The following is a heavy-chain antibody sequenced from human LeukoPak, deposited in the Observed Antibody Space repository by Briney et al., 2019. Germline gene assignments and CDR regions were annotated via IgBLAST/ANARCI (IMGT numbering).Heavy chain of an antibody. D-gene: IGHD2-2*03. Sequence: SETLSLTCTVSGASIRNYYWSWIRLPAGKGLEWIGLIYSSGSTNYNPSLNSRVTMSVDTSKNQFSLKLSSVTAADTAVYYCARIFGYARWYFDLWGRGTLVTVSS. CDR3: ARIFGYARWYFDL. CDR1: GASIRNYY. J-gene: IGHJ2*01. V-gene: IGHV4-4*07. CDR2: IYSSGST.